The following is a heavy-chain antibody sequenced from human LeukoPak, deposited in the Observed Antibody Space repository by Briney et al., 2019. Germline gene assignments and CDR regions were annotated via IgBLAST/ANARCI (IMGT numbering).Heavy chain of an antibody. CDR3: AKDGGYSSGWYGDYYYYMDV. J-gene: IGHJ6*03. D-gene: IGHD6-19*01. CDR1: GFTFSTHG. Sequence: PGGSLRLSCAASGFTFSTHGMSWVRQAPGKGLEWVAFIRYDGSNKYYADSVKGRFTISRDNSKNTLYLQMNSLRAEDKAVYYCAKDGGYSSGWYGDYYYYMDVWGKGTTVTISS. CDR2: IRYDGSNK. V-gene: IGHV3-30*02.